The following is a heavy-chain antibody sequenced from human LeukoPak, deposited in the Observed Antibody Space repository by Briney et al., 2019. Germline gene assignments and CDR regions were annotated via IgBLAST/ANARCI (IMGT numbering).Heavy chain of an antibody. V-gene: IGHV4-59*08. CDR2: IYYSGST. J-gene: IGHJ4*02. CDR3: ARTRYYYNSRSYGAPYYFDY. D-gene: IGHD3-10*01. CDR1: GGSISSYY. Sequence: SETLSLTCTVSGGSISSYYWSWIRQPPGKGLEWIGYIYYSGSTNYNPSLKSRVTISVDTSKNQLSLKLSSVTAADTAVYYCARTRYYYNSRSYGAPYYFDYWGQGTLVTVSS.